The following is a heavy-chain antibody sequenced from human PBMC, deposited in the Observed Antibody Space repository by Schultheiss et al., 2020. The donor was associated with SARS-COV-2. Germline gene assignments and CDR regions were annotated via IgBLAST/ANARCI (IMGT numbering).Heavy chain of an antibody. D-gene: IGHD7-27*01. CDR3: AKGFPLLTGDSSPPSN. CDR2: ISGSGGST. CDR1: GFTVTNQG. V-gene: IGHV3-23*01. Sequence: GGSLRLSCAASGFTVTNQGMSWVRQAPGKGLEWVSGISGSGGSTYYADSVKGRFTISRDNSKNSLYLQMNSLRAEDTALYYCAKGFPLLTGDSSPPSNWGQGTLVTVSS. J-gene: IGHJ4*02.